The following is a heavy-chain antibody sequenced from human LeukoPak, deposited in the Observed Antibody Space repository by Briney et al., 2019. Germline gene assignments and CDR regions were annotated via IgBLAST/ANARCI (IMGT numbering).Heavy chain of an antibody. CDR3: ARESSSWYFDY. CDR2: ISSSGSTM. CDR1: GFTFNSYS. J-gene: IGHJ4*02. Sequence: GGSLRLTCAASGFTFNSYSMNWVRQAPGKGLEWVTYISSSGSTMYYVDSVKGRFTISRDNAKNSLYLQMNSLRAEDTAVYYCARESSSWYFDYWGQGTLVTVSS. V-gene: IGHV3-48*01. D-gene: IGHD6-13*01.